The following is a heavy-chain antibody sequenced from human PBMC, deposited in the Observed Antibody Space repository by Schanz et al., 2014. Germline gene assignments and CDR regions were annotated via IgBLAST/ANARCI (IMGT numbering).Heavy chain of an antibody. CDR2: ITYDGNSR. CDR1: GFTFRSYG. J-gene: IGHJ4*03. Sequence: QVQLVQSGGGVVQPGGSLRLSCAASGFTFRSYGLHWVRQAPGKGLEWVALITYDGNSRNQADSVQGRFTISRANSKNTHYLQMNMRRADAAAEYWYAFLGGFGDFPLDCRGQGTLVTVSS. D-gene: IGHD3-10*01. V-gene: IGHV3-30*02. CDR3: AFLGGFGDFPLDC.